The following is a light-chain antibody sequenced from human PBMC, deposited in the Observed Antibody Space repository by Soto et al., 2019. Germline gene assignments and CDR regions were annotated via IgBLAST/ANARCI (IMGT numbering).Light chain of an antibody. Sequence: QSVLTQPPPVAGAPGQRVTISCSWVSSDIGAGYDVHWYQQLPGKAPKLLIYANNNRPSGVPDRFSGSKSVTSASLAIAGLQAEDEADYYCQSYDTTLTVFGTGTKVTVL. V-gene: IGLV1-40*01. CDR3: QSYDTTLTV. CDR2: ANN. J-gene: IGLJ1*01. CDR1: SSDIGAGYD.